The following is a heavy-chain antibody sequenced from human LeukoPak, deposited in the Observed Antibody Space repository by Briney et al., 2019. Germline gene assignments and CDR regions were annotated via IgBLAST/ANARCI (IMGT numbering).Heavy chain of an antibody. D-gene: IGHD3-10*01. J-gene: IGHJ6*02. V-gene: IGHV3-21*01. CDR3: ARDKNYYGSGSLHYYYGMDV. CDR2: ISSSSSYI. CDR1: GFTFSSYS. Sequence: GGSLRLSFAASGFTFSSYSMNWVRQAPGKGLEWGSSISSSSSYIYYADSVKGRFTISRDNAKNSLYLQMNSLRAEDTAVYYCARDKNYYGSGSLHYYYGMDVSGQGTTVTVSS.